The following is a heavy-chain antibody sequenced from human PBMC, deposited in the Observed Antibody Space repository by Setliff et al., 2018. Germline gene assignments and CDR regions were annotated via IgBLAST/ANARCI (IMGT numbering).Heavy chain of an antibody. CDR1: GGSISPYF. D-gene: IGHD5-18*01. CDR2: IYHNGNT. CDR3: ARDRTAYSYGLDV. V-gene: IGHV4-59*01. Sequence: KLPETLSLTCTVSGGSISPYFWSWIRQPPGKGLEWIGYIYHNGNTNFNPSLKTRVNMSVDTSKNQIALNLKSVTAADTAVYYCARDRTAYSYGLDVWGQGTTVTVSS. J-gene: IGHJ6*02.